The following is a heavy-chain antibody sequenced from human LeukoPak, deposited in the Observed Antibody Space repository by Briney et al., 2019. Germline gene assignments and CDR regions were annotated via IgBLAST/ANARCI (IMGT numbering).Heavy chain of an antibody. J-gene: IGHJ3*02. D-gene: IGHD3-3*01. CDR3: ARHYDFWSEGAFDI. Sequence: PSEILSLTCTVSGGSISSYYWSWIRQPPGKGLEWIGYIYYSGSTNYNPSLKSRVTISVDTSKNQFSLKLSSVTAADTAVYYCARHYDFWSEGAFDIWGQGTMVTVSS. CDR1: GGSISSYY. CDR2: IYYSGST. V-gene: IGHV4-59*08.